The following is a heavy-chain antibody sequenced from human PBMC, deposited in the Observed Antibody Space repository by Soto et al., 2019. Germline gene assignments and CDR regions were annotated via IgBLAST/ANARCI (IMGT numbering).Heavy chain of an antibody. CDR3: ATRRERDYYDRSGVDYSYYGLDV. CDR2: IDPSDSYT. Sequence: GESLKISCKGSGYSFTSYWISWVRQMPGKGLEWMGRIDPSDSYTNYSPSFQGHVSISPDKSISTAYRQWSGLKASDTAMYYCATRRERDYYDRSGVDYSYYGLDVWGQGTTVTV. D-gene: IGHD3-22*01. J-gene: IGHJ6*02. CDR1: GYSFTSYW. V-gene: IGHV5-10-1*01.